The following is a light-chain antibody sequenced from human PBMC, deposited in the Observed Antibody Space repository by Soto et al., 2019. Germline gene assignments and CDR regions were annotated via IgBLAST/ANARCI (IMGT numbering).Light chain of an antibody. CDR2: EDS. V-gene: IGLV3-21*02. J-gene: IGLJ2*01. CDR1: KIGSKS. Sequence: SYELTQPPSVSVAPGQTARITCGGAKIGSKSVHWYQQKPGRAPALVVYEDSDRPSGIPERFSGSNSGNTATLTISRVEAGDEADYYCQVWGRTSQHVVFGGGTKVTVL. CDR3: QVWGRTSQHVV.